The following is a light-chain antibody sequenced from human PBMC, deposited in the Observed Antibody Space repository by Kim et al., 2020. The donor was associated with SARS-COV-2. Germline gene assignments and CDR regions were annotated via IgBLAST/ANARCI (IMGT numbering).Light chain of an antibody. V-gene: IGKV1-39*01. CDR2: AAS. CDR1: QNINNN. Sequence: DIQMTQSPSSLSASVGDRVTITCRPSQNINNNFNWYQQKSGEPPKLLIFAASNLQSGVPSWFSASGSGTNFTLTISSLQPEDFATYYCQQNYRTPLTFGGGTKVEIK. J-gene: IGKJ4*01. CDR3: QQNYRTPLT.